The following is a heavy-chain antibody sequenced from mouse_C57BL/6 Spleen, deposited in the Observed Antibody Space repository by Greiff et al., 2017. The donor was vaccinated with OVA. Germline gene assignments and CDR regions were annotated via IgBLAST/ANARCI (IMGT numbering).Heavy chain of an antibody. D-gene: IGHD4-1*01. Sequence: EVQLVESGPGLVKPSQSLSLTCSVTGYSITSGYYWNWIRQFPGNKLEWMGYISYDGSNNYNPSLKNRISITRDTSKNQFFLKLNSVTTEDTATYYCARKDWEGGFDYWGQGTTLTVSS. J-gene: IGHJ2*01. CDR1: GYSITSGYY. V-gene: IGHV3-6*01. CDR2: ISYDGSN. CDR3: ARKDWEGGFDY.